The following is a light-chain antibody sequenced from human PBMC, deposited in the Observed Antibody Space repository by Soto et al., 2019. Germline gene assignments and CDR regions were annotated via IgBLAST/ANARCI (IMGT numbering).Light chain of an antibody. CDR3: QSYDSTLSARYV. V-gene: IGLV2-14*01. Sequence: QSVLTQPASVSASPGQSITISCTGTSSDVGTYDDVSWYRQHPGKGPKLLIYEVTNRPSGVSNRFSGSKSGNTASLTISGLQAEDEGDYYCQSYDSTLSARYVFGTGTKLTVL. CDR2: EVT. CDR1: SSDVGTYDD. J-gene: IGLJ1*01.